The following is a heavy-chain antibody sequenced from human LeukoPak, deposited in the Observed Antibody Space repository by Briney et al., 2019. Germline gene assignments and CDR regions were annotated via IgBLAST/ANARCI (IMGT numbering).Heavy chain of an antibody. J-gene: IGHJ6*02. CDR3: ARALYCSGGSCYFYYYYGMDV. CDR1: GGSISSGDYY. CDR2: IYYSGST. Sequence: PSETLSLTCTVSGGSISSGDYYWSWIRQPPGKGLEWIGYIYYSGSTYYNPSLKSRVTISVDTSKNQFSLKLSSVTAVDTAVYYCARALYCSGGSCYFYYYYGMDVWGQGTTVTVSS. D-gene: IGHD2-15*01. V-gene: IGHV4-30-4*01.